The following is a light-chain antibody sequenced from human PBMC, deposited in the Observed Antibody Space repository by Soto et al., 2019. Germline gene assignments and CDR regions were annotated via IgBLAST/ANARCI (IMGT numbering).Light chain of an antibody. J-gene: IGKJ1*01. V-gene: IGKV3-15*01. CDR2: GAS. CDR3: QQYNNWPET. CDR1: QSINNN. Sequence: EIVMTQSPATLSVSPGERATLSCRAGQSINNNLAWYQQKPGQAPRLLIYGASTRATGIPARFSGSGSGTEFTLTISSLQSEDFAVYYCQQYNNWPETFGQGTKVEIK.